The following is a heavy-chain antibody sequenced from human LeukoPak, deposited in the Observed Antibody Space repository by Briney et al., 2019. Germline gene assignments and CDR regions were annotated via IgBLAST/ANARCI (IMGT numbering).Heavy chain of an antibody. CDR1: GFTFSNYG. D-gene: IGHD3-22*01. CDR2: ISYDGSNK. J-gene: IGHJ4*02. V-gene: IGHV3-30*18. Sequence: GRSLRLSCAASGFTFSNYGMHWVRQAPGKGLEWVAVISYDGSNKYYGDFVKGRFTISRDNSKNTLYLQMNSLRAEDTAVYYCAKPTYYYDSSGFFDYWGQGTLVTVSS. CDR3: AKPTYYYDSSGFFDY.